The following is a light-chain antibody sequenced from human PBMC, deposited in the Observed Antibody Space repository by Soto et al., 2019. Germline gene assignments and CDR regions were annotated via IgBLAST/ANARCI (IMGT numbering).Light chain of an antibody. V-gene: IGKV3-20*01. CDR2: GSS. J-gene: IGKJ2*01. CDR1: QSVTNKY. CDR3: QQYGSSPPYT. Sequence: EVVLTQYPGTLSLSPGERATLSCRASQSVTNKYLAWYQQKPGQAPRLLIFGSSDRATGLPDRFSGSGSGTDFTLTISRLEPEDFAVYYCQQYGSSPPYTLGQGTKLEI.